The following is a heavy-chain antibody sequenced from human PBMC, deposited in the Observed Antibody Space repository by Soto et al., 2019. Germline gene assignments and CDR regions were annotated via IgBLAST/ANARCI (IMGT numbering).Heavy chain of an antibody. CDR2: IYYSGRT. J-gene: IGHJ5*02. D-gene: IGHD2-2*02. Sequence: ETLSLTCTVSGGSISSYYWSWIRQPPGKGLEWIGYIYYSGRTNYNPSIKSRVTISVDTSKNQYSLKLRSVTAADTAVYFCARGYCSSTICYIWDNWFDPWGQGTLVTVSS. CDR3: ARGYCSSTICYIWDNWFDP. V-gene: IGHV4-59*01. CDR1: GGSISSYY.